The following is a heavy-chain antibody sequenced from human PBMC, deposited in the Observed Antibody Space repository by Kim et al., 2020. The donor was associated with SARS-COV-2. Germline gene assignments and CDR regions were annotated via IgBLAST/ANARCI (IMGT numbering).Heavy chain of an antibody. CDR3: ASAYSSSWYYFDY. D-gene: IGHD6-13*01. V-gene: IGHV5-51*01. J-gene: IGHJ4*02. Sequence: DSPSFQGQVTISADKSISTAYLQWSSLKASDTAMYYCASAYSSSWYYFDYWGQGTLVTVSS.